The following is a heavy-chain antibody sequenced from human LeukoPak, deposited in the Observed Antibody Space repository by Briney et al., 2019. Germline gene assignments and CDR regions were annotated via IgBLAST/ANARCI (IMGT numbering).Heavy chain of an antibody. CDR2: MYYRGST. D-gene: IGHD5-18*01. CDR3: ARIEDVTRGYNHAYYFDY. Sequence: SETLSLTCTVSGGSINSSSYYWGWVRQPPGKGLEWIGSMYYRGSTYYNPSLKSRVTISVDTSKNQFSLKLRTATAADTAVYYCARIEDVTRGYNHAYYFDYWGQGTLVTVSS. CDR1: GGSINSSSYY. V-gene: IGHV4-39*07. J-gene: IGHJ4*02.